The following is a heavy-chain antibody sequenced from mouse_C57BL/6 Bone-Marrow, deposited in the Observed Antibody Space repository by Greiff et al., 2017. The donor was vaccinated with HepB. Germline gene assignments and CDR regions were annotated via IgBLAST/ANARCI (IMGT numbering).Heavy chain of an antibody. V-gene: IGHV5-4*01. CDR3: ARHYYSNYGFAY. Sequence: EVQLVESGGGLVKPGGSLKLSCAASGFTFSSYAMSWVRQTPEKRLEWVATISDGGSYTYYPDNVKGRFTISRDNAKNNLYLQMSHLKSEDTAMYYCARHYYSNYGFAYWGQGTLVTVSA. D-gene: IGHD2-5*01. J-gene: IGHJ3*01. CDR2: ISDGGSYT. CDR1: GFTFSSYA.